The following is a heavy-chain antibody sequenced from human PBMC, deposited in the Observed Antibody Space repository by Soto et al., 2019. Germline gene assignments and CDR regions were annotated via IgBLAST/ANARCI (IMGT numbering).Heavy chain of an antibody. D-gene: IGHD3-3*01. Sequence: EVQLLESGGGLVQPGGSLRLSCAASGFTFSSYAMSWVRQAPGKGLEWVSAISGSGGSTYYADSVKGRFTISRDNSKNTLYLQRNSLRAEDTAVYYCAKGGGPYYDFWSGYYSYFDYWGQGTLVTVSS. J-gene: IGHJ4*02. CDR3: AKGGGPYYDFWSGYYSYFDY. CDR2: ISGSGGST. CDR1: GFTFSSYA. V-gene: IGHV3-23*01.